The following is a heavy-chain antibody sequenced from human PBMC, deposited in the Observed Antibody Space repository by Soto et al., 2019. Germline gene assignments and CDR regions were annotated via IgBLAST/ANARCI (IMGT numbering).Heavy chain of an antibody. Sequence: SETLSLTCTVSGGSISSYYWSWIRQPPGKGLEWIGYIYYSGSTNYNPSLKSRVTISVDTSKNQFSLKLSSVTAADTAVYYCARERITMVRGDPGYFDYWDQGTLVTVSS. CDR1: GGSISSYY. D-gene: IGHD3-10*01. J-gene: IGHJ4*02. V-gene: IGHV4-59*01. CDR2: IYYSGST. CDR3: ARERITMVRGDPGYFDY.